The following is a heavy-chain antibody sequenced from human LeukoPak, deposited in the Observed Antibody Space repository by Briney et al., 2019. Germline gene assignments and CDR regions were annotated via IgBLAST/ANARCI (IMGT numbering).Heavy chain of an antibody. Sequence: GGSLRLSCAASGFTFSSYAMSWVRQAPGKGLEWVSAISGSGGSTYYADSVKGRFTISRDNSKNTLYLQVNSLRAEDTAVYYCAKDEALHNYDSRDIDYWGQGTLVTVSS. CDR3: AKDEALHNYDSRDIDY. D-gene: IGHD3-22*01. CDR2: ISGSGGST. CDR1: GFTFSSYA. V-gene: IGHV3-23*01. J-gene: IGHJ4*02.